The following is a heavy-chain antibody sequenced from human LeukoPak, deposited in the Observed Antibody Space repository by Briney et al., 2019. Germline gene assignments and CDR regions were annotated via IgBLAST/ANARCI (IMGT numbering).Heavy chain of an antibody. CDR3: ARDTRALPGYFDL. CDR1: GLTFSSYA. J-gene: IGHJ2*01. CDR2: ISSNGGRT. V-gene: IGHV3-64*01. Sequence: GGSLRLSCAASGLTFSSYAMHWVRQAPGKGLEYVSDISSNGGRTYYANSVKGRFTISRDNAKNTLYLQMGSLRAADMAVYYCARDTRALPGYFDLWGRGTLVTVSS. D-gene: IGHD2-15*01.